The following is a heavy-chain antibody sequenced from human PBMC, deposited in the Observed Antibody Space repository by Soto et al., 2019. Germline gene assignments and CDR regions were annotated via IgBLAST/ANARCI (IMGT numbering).Heavy chain of an antibody. CDR3: ARTRTGFGDPYFDY. CDR2: IYYSGST. J-gene: IGHJ4*02. CDR1: GGSISSYY. D-gene: IGHD3-10*01. V-gene: IGHV4-59*08. Sequence: SETLSLTCTVSGGSISSYYWSWIRQPPGKGLEWIGYIYYSGSTNYNPSLKSRVTISVDTSKNQFSLKLSSVTAADTAVYYCARTRTGFGDPYFDYWGQGTLVTVSS.